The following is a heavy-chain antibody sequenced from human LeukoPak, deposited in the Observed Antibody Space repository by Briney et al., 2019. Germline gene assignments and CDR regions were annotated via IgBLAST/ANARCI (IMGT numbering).Heavy chain of an antibody. V-gene: IGHV4-39*01. Sequence: SETLSLTCTVSGGSISSSSHYWGWIRQPPGKGLEWIGSIYYSGITYYNPSLRSRVTISVDTSKNQFSLKLSSVTATDTAVYYCAGTVRFLEWLSFDYWGQGTLVTVSS. CDR3: AGTVRFLEWLSFDY. CDR2: IYYSGIT. CDR1: GGSISSSSHY. D-gene: IGHD3-3*01. J-gene: IGHJ4*02.